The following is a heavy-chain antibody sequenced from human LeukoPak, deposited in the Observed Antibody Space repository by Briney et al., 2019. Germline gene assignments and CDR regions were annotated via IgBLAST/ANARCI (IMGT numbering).Heavy chain of an antibody. D-gene: IGHD3-10*01. Sequence: SETLSLTCTVSGGSISSYYWSWIRQPPGKGLEWIGYIYYSGSTYYNPSLKSRVTISVDTSKNQFSLKLSSVTAADTAVYYCARELISMVRAFDIWGQGTMVTVSS. CDR1: GGSISSYY. CDR2: IYYSGST. J-gene: IGHJ3*02. CDR3: ARELISMVRAFDI. V-gene: IGHV4-59*12.